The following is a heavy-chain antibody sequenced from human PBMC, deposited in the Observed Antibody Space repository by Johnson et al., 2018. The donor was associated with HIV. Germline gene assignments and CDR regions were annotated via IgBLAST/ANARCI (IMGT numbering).Heavy chain of an antibody. V-gene: IGHV3-23*04. CDR2: ISGSGGST. CDR3: ARGLAYCGGDCSNAFDI. CDR1: GFTFSSYA. D-gene: IGHD2-21*02. J-gene: IGHJ3*02. Sequence: EVQLVESGGGLVQPGGSLRLSCAASGFTFSSYAMSWVRQAPGKGLEWVSAISGSGGSTYYADSVKGRFTISRDNSKNTLYLQMNSLRAEDTAVYYCARGLAYCGGDCSNAFDIWGQGTMVTVSS.